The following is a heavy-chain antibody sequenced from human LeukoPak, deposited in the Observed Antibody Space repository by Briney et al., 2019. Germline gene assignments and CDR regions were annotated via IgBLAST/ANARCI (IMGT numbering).Heavy chain of an antibody. CDR3: VRVDYGASFIDY. Sequence: PGGSLRLSCAASGFTFSSYEMNWVRQAPGKGLEWVSYISSSGSTKYYADSVKGRFTISRDNAKNSLYLQMNSLRAEDTGVYYCVRVDYGASFIDYWGQGTLVTVSS. V-gene: IGHV3-48*03. CDR2: ISSSGSTK. J-gene: IGHJ4*02. CDR1: GFTFSSYE. D-gene: IGHD4-17*01.